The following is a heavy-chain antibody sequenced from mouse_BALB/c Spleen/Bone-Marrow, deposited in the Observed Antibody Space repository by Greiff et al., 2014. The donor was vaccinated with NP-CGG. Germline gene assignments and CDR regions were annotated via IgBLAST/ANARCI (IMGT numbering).Heavy chain of an antibody. CDR1: GTTFRNFG. Sequence: EVMLVESGGGLVQPGGSRKLSCAASGTTFRNFGMHWVRQAPEKGLEWVAYISSCSSTIYYADTLKGRFTISRDNPKNTLFLQMTSLRSEDTAMYYCARIGRARGYAMDYWGQGTSVTVSS. CDR3: ARIGRARGYAMDY. CDR2: ISSCSSTI. J-gene: IGHJ4*01. V-gene: IGHV5-17*02. D-gene: IGHD3-3*01.